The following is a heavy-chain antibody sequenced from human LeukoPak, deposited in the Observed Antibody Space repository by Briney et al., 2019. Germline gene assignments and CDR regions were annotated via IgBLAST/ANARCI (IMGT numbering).Heavy chain of an antibody. CDR3: AKGVLPLYYYGMDV. Sequence: GGSLRLSCAVSGFTFSSYGIHWVRQAPGKGLEWVAVISYDGGNKYYADSVKGRFTVSRVNSKNRLYLQMNSLRREDTAVYYCAKGVLPLYYYGMDVWGQGTTVTVSS. V-gene: IGHV3-30*18. CDR1: GFTFSSYG. CDR2: ISYDGGNK. J-gene: IGHJ6*02.